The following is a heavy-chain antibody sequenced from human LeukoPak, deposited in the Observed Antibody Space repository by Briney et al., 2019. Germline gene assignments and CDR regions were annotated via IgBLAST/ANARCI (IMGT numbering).Heavy chain of an antibody. CDR1: GFTFSSYW. CDR3: ARDPYSSTWSYGMDV. V-gene: IGHV3-7*05. J-gene: IGHJ6*02. Sequence: GGSLRLSCAASGFTFSSYWMSWVRPAPGKGLERVANIKQDGSEEVYVDSVKGRFTISRDNAKNSLFLQMNTLRAEDTAVYYCARDPYSSTWSYGMDVWGQGTTVTVSS. D-gene: IGHD6-6*01. CDR2: IKQDGSEE.